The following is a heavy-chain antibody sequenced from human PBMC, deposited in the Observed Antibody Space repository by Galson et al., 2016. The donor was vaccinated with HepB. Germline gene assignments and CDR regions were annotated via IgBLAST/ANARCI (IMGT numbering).Heavy chain of an antibody. CDR1: GFTFSSYA. CDR3: AKLGHHYYDPSGLDY. V-gene: IGHV3-23*01. D-gene: IGHD3-22*01. Sequence: SLRLSCAASGFTFSSYAMSWVRQAPGKGLEWVSGISGSGGTTYYADSVKGRFTISRDSSKSTLFLQMNSLRAEDTAVYYCAKLGHHYYDPSGLDYWGQGSLVTVSS. CDR2: ISGSGGTT. J-gene: IGHJ4*02.